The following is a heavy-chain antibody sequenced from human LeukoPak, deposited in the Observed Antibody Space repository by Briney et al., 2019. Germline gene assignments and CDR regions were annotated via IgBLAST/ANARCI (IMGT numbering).Heavy chain of an antibody. CDR2: IPSGGGT. CDR1: GFAFSTYG. V-gene: IGHV3-69-1*01. CDR3: ATRRYGDYVLSDC. Sequence: GGSLRLSCAASGFAFSTYGLSWVRQAPGRGLQWVSTIPSGGGTYYADSVKGRFTISRDNAKNSLYLQMNSLRAEDTAVYYCATRRYGDYVLSDCWGQGTLVTVSS. J-gene: IGHJ4*02. D-gene: IGHD4-17*01.